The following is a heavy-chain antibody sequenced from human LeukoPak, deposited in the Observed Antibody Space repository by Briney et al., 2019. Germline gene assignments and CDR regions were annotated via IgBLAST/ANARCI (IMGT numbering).Heavy chain of an antibody. D-gene: IGHD6-6*01. CDR1: GASISSYY. CDR2: ILNTGSA. Sequence: SETLSLTCTVSGASISSYYWGWIRQPPGKGLEWIGYILNTGSANYNPSLKSRVTISIDTSKNQFSLKLTSVTAADTAVYYCASGGYSSSSAHYYYYGMDVWGQGTTVTVSS. CDR3: ASGGYSSSSAHYYYYGMDV. J-gene: IGHJ6*02. V-gene: IGHV4-59*01.